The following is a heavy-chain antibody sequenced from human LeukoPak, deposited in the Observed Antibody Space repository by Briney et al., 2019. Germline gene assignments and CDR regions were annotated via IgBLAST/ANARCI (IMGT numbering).Heavy chain of an antibody. D-gene: IGHD6-19*01. J-gene: IGHJ5*02. V-gene: IGHV4-30-2*01. CDR1: GGSISSGGYY. Sequence: PSQTLSLTCTVSGGSISSGGYYWSWIRQPPGKGLEWIGYIYHSGSTYYNPSLKSRVTISVDRSKNQFSLKLSSVTAADTAVYYCARGSIAVAGTGNWFDPWRQGTLVTVSS. CDR2: IYHSGST. CDR3: ARGSIAVAGTGNWFDP.